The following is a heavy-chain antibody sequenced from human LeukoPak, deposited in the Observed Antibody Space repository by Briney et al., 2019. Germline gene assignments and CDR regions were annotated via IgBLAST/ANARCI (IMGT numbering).Heavy chain of an antibody. CDR1: GGSISSNS. J-gene: IGHJ4*02. D-gene: IGHD5-24*01. CDR2: IHYDGNT. Sequence: PSETLSLTYTVSGGSISSNSWTWIRQPPGKGLEWIGSIHYDGNTYYKPSLKSRVTISVDTSKIQFSLRLSSATAADMATYYCARHSLNNYGSYYWGQGTLVTVSS. CDR3: ARHSLNNYGSYY. V-gene: IGHV4-39*01.